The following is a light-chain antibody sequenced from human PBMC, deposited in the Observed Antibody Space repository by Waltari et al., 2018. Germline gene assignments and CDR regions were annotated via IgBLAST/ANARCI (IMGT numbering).Light chain of an antibody. J-gene: IGKJ4*01. Sequence: AFQLTQSPSSLSASVGDRVTITCRASQGIFTALAWYQQRPGKPPKLLIYGASTLESGGPSRFSGSGSGTDFTLTISNLQPEDFATYYCQQFHTYPLTFGGGTTVDI. CDR3: QQFHTYPLT. CDR2: GAS. V-gene: IGKV1-13*02. CDR1: QGIFTA.